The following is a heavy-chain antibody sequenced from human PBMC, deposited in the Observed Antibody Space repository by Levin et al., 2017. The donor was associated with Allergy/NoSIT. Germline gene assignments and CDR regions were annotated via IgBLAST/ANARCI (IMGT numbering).Heavy chain of an antibody. CDR3: ARDRTVAAYDV. CDR2: IFSGGTT. V-gene: IGHV3-66*01. J-gene: IGHJ4*02. CDR1: GFTVSNNY. D-gene: IGHD2-15*01. Sequence: GGSLRLSCAASGFTVSNNYMSWVRQTPGKGLEWVSAIFSGGTTKYADSVKGRFTISRDNSKNTLYLQMNSLRAEDTAVYYCARDRTVAAYDVWGQGTLVTVSS.